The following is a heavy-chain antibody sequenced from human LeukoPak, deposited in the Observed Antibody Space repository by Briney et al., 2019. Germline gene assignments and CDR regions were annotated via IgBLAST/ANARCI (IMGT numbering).Heavy chain of an antibody. CDR2: ISRGTYI. Sequence: GGSLRLSCVASGFTFSRFEMNWVRQAPGKGLEWISHISRGTYIAYADSVKGRFSISRDNTKNSLYLQMNSLRAEDTAVYYCTREQDREAAATVIGDSWGQGTLVTVSS. CDR1: GFTFSRFE. CDR3: TREQDREAAATVIGDS. J-gene: IGHJ4*02. V-gene: IGHV3-48*03. D-gene: IGHD2-15*01.